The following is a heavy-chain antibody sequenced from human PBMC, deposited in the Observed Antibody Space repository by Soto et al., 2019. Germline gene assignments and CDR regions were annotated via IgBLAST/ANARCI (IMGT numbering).Heavy chain of an antibody. Sequence: GGSLRLSCASSGFTFSSYWMSLVRQAPGKGLEWVANIKQDGSEKYYVDSVKGRFTISRDNAKNSLYLQMNSLRAEDTAVYYCARDRFDSTYFDYWGQGTLVTVSS. CDR3: ARDRFDSTYFDY. V-gene: IGHV3-7*01. CDR2: IKQDGSEK. D-gene: IGHD3-10*01. J-gene: IGHJ4*02. CDR1: GFTFSSYW.